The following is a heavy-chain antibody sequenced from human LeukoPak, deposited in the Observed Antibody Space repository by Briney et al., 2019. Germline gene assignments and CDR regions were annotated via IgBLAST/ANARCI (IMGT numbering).Heavy chain of an antibody. CDR3: ATDYSYYDSSGYKNAFDI. J-gene: IGHJ3*02. CDR1: GYTLTELS. CDR2: FDPEDGET. D-gene: IGHD3-22*01. Sequence: ASVKVSCKVSGYTLTELSMHWVRQAPGKGLEWMGGFDPEDGETIYAQKFQGRVTMTEDTSTDTAYMELSSLRSEDTAVYYCATDYSYYDSSGYKNAFDIWGQGTMVTVSS. V-gene: IGHV1-24*01.